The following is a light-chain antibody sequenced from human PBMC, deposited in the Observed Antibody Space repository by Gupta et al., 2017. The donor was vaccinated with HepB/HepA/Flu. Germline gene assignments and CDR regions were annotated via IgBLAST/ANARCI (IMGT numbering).Light chain of an antibody. V-gene: IGKV3-20*01. CDR1: QSFTRGY. CDR3: KHYDYSIPLS. CDR2: GAS. Sequence: EIVLTQSPGTLSLSPGERATLSCRASQSFTRGYLAWYQQKPGQAPRLLIYGASSRATGIPDRFSGSESGTDFTRTISRLETEDFAVYYCKHYDYSIPLSFGGGTKVEMK. J-gene: IGKJ4*01.